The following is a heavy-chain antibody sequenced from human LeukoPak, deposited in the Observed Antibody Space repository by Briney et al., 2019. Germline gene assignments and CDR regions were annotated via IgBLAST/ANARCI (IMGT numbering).Heavy chain of an antibody. D-gene: IGHD4-17*01. Sequence: GGSLRLSCAASGFPFSSYVMHWVRQAPGKGLEWVAIIRSDGSDKYYADSVKDRFTISRDNSKNTLYLQLNSLRAEDTAVYYCARSYGDATFDYWGQGTLVTVSS. CDR1: GFPFSSYV. CDR3: ARSYGDATFDY. J-gene: IGHJ4*02. V-gene: IGHV3-33*01. CDR2: IRSDGSDK.